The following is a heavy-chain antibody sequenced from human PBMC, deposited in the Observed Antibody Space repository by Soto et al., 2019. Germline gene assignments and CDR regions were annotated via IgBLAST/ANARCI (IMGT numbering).Heavy chain of an antibody. CDR2: IYYSGST. Sequence: SETLSLTCTVSGGSISSSSYYWGWIRQPPGKGLEWIGSIYYSGSTYYNPSLKSRVTISVDTSKNQFSLKLSSVTAADTAVYYCARHGQTHYYDFWSGYLDYYGMDVWGQGTTVTV. CDR3: ARHGQTHYYDFWSGYLDYYGMDV. D-gene: IGHD3-3*01. V-gene: IGHV4-39*01. CDR1: GGSISSSSYY. J-gene: IGHJ6*02.